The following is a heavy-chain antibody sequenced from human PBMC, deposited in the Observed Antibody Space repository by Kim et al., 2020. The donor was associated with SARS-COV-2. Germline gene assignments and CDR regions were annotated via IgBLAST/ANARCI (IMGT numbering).Heavy chain of an antibody. CDR2: T. CDR3: ARSAYNWWFDP. Sequence: TNYAQKFQGRVTMTRDTSVSTAYMELSRLRSDDTAVYYCARSAYNWWFDPWGQGTLVTVSS. J-gene: IGHJ5*02. D-gene: IGHD1-20*01. V-gene: IGHV1-2*02.